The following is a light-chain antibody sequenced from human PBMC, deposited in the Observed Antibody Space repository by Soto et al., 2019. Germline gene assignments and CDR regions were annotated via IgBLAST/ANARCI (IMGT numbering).Light chain of an antibody. V-gene: IGLV2-14*01. CDR3: CSYKSSSRPYV. CDR1: SSDVGGYNY. J-gene: IGLJ1*01. Sequence: QSVLTQPASVSGSPGQSITISCTGTSSDVGGYNYVSWYQQHPGKAPKLMIYEVSNRPSGVSNRFSGSKSGNTASLTISGLQHADDADYYCCSYKSSSRPYVFGTGTKVTVL. CDR2: EVS.